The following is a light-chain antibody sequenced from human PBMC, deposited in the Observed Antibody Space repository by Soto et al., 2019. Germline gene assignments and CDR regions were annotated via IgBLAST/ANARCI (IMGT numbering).Light chain of an antibody. V-gene: IGKV3-15*01. CDR3: HQYNDGTPWT. Sequence: IVSTQSKDTLSLSPGEKATLSYMATKHIRTGLAWYQQRPGPAPRLLLYGASARDNGIPARFSGSGCGTEFTLTITSMQPEDFAVSYYHQYNDGTPWTFGQGTKVDIK. CDR1: KHIRTG. CDR2: GAS. J-gene: IGKJ1*01.